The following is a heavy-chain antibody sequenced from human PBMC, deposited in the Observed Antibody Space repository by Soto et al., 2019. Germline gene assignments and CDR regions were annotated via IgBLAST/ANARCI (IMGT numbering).Heavy chain of an antibody. CDR1: GGTFSSYA. J-gene: IGHJ6*02. CDR2: IIPIFGTA. D-gene: IGHD6-13*01. V-gene: IGHV1-69*01. Sequence: QVQLVQSGAEVKKPGSSVKVSCKASGGTFSSYAISWVRQAPGQGLEWMGGIIPIFGTANYAQKFQGRVTITADESTSTAYMELSSLRSEDTAVYYCARDRYSSSWTGYYYYYGMDVWGQGTTVTISS. CDR3: ARDRYSSSWTGYYYYYGMDV.